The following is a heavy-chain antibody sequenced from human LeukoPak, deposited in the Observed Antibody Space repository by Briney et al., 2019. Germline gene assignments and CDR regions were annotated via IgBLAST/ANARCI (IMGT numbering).Heavy chain of an antibody. CDR3: AKDRGSYLGRYSGSYVDWFDP. V-gene: IGHV1-18*01. CDR2: ISAYNGNT. J-gene: IGHJ5*02. D-gene: IGHD1-26*01. CDR1: GYTFTSYG. Sequence: ASVKVSCKASGYTFTSYGISWVRQAPGQGLEWMGWISAYNGNTNYARKLQGRVTMTTDTSTSTAYMELRSLRSDDTAVYYCAKDRGSYLGRYSGSYVDWFDPWGQGTLVTVSS.